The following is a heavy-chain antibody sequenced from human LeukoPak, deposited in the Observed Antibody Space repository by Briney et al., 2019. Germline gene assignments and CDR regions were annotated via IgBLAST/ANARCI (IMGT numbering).Heavy chain of an antibody. J-gene: IGHJ4*02. V-gene: IGHV1-69*04. Sequence: SVKVSCKASGGTFSSYAISWVRQAPGQGLEWMGRIIPILGIANYAQKSQGRVTITADKSTSTAYMELSSLRSEDTAVYYCARDRGGRDPQRYWGQGTLVTVSS. CDR2: IIPILGIA. CDR1: GGTFSSYA. CDR3: ARDRGGRDPQRY. D-gene: IGHD3-16*01.